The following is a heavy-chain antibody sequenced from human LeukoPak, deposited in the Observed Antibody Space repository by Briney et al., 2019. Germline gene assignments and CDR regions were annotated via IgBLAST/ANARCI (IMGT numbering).Heavy chain of an antibody. D-gene: IGHD5-24*01. CDR1: GGTFISYA. J-gene: IGHJ4*02. V-gene: IGHV1-69*05. CDR2: IIPIFGTA. Sequence: SVKVSCKDSGGTFISYAISWVRQAPGQGLEWMGRIIPIFGTANYAQKFQGRVTITTDESTSTAYMELSSLRSEDTAVYYCARGGPSNGYNLGDLDYWGQGTLVTVSS. CDR3: ARGGPSNGYNLGDLDY.